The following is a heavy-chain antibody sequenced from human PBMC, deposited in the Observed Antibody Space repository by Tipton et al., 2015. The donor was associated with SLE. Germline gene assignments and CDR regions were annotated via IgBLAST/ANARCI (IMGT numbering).Heavy chain of an antibody. CDR2: ITDSGDSR. CDR1: GFTLSTYA. V-gene: IGHV3-23*01. D-gene: IGHD1-1*01. CDR3: VKDVSTTGFASGSFHF. J-gene: IGHJ4*02. Sequence: GSLRLSCAASGFTLSTYAISWVRQAPGKGLERVSGITDSGDSRFHADSVKGRFTISRDNSKNSLYLEMNSLRRDDTAFYHCVKDVSTTGFASGSFHFWGQGILVTVSS.